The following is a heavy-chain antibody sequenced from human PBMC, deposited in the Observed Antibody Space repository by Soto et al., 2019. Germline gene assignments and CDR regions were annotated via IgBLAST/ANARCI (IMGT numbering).Heavy chain of an antibody. V-gene: IGHV1-2*02. D-gene: IGHD6-19*01. CDR3: ARDASSWYILAVADYYFDY. CDR2: INPNSGGT. J-gene: IGHJ4*02. Sequence: ASMKVSCKASGYTFTGYYMHWVRQAPGQGLEWMGWINPNSGGTNYAQKFQGRVTMTRDTSISTAYMELSRLRSDDTAVYYCARDASSWYILAVADYYFDYWGQGTLVTVSS. CDR1: GYTFTGYY.